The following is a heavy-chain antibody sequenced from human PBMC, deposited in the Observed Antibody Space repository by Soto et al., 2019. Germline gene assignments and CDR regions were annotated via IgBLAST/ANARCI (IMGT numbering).Heavy chain of an antibody. J-gene: IGHJ4*02. CDR1: GFTVRRDY. V-gene: IGHV3-53*02. Sequence: EVQLVETGGDLIQPGGSLRLSCGVSGFTVRRDYMSWVRQAPGKGLEWVSVTYSGGTTEYADSVKGRFTISRDNSKNTLDLQMDNLRVEDTAIYYCARADYYSDGSDYSYWGQGTLVTVSS. CDR2: TYSGGTT. D-gene: IGHD3-22*01. CDR3: ARADYYSDGSDYSY.